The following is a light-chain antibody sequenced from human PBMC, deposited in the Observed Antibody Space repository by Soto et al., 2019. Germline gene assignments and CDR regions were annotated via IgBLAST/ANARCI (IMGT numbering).Light chain of an antibody. Sequence: QSALTQPPSISGAPGQRVTISCTGSSSNIGAGSDVHWYHQLPGTAPKLLIYGNTNRPSGVPDRLSGSKSGTSASLAIAGLQTEDEGDYYCQTYDSSLSGLYVFGTGTKVTVL. CDR1: SSNIGAGSD. J-gene: IGLJ1*01. CDR3: QTYDSSLSGLYV. V-gene: IGLV1-40*01. CDR2: GNT.